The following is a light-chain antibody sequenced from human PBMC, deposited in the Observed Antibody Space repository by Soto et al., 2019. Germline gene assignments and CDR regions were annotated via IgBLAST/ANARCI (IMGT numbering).Light chain of an antibody. V-gene: IGKV3-20*01. CDR2: GAS. Sequence: EIVLTQSPGTLSLSPGERATLSCRASQSVSSSYLAWYQQKPGQAPRLLIYGASSRATDIPDRFSGSGSGTDFTITISRLEHEDFAVYYCQQYGSSSPITFGPGTKVDIK. CDR3: QQYGSSSPIT. J-gene: IGKJ3*01. CDR1: QSVSSSY.